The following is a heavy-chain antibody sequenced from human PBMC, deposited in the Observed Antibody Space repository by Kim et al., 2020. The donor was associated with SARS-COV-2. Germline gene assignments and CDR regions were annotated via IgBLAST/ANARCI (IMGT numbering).Heavy chain of an antibody. J-gene: IGHJ4*02. CDR1: GGTFSSYA. Sequence: SVKVSCKASGGTFSSYAISWVRQAPGQGLEWMGGIIPIFGTANYAQKFQGRVTITADESTSTAYMELSSLRSEDTAVYYCARGYDSSGALFDYWGQGTLVTVSS. V-gene: IGHV1-69*13. D-gene: IGHD3-22*01. CDR3: ARGYDSSGALFDY. CDR2: IIPIFGTA.